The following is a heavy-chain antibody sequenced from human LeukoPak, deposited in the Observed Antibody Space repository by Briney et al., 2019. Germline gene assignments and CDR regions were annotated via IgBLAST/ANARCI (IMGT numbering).Heavy chain of an antibody. CDR3: ARAIAVAGSNWFDP. CDR1: GGTFSSYA. D-gene: IGHD6-19*01. J-gene: IGHJ5*02. CDR2: IIPILGIA. V-gene: IGHV1-69*04. Sequence: SVKVSCKASGGTFSSYAISWVRQAPGRGLEWMGRIIPILGIANYAQKFQGRVTITADKSTSTAYMELSSLRSEDTAVYYCARAIAVAGSNWFDPWGQGTLVTVSS.